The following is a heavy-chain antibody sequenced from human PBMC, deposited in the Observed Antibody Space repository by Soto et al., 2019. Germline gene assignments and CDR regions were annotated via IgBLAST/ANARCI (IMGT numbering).Heavy chain of an antibody. D-gene: IGHD3-22*01. CDR2: IYYSGST. CDR3: ARTHGTMIVALPLLDP. J-gene: IGHJ5*02. Sequence: SETLSLTCTVSGGSIRSYYWSWIRQPPGKGLELIGYIYYSGSTNYNPSLKSRVTISVDTSKNQFSLKLSSVTAADTAVYYCARTHGTMIVALPLLDPWGQGTLVTVSS. V-gene: IGHV4-59*01. CDR1: GGSIRSYY.